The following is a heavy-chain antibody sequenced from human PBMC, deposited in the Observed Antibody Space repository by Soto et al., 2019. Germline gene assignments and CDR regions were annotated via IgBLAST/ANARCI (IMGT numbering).Heavy chain of an antibody. CDR3: ARCKLMATFDF. V-gene: IGHV4-39*01. CDR2: VYYTRDT. D-gene: IGHD2-8*01. J-gene: IGHJ4*02. Sequence: PSETLSLTCTVSGASITTTGYYWAWIRQPPGKGLEWIGSVYYTRDTYYSPSLKSRVNMSVDTSKDQFSLTLRSVSAADTALYFCARCKLMATFDFWGQGNLVTVS. CDR1: GASITTTGYY.